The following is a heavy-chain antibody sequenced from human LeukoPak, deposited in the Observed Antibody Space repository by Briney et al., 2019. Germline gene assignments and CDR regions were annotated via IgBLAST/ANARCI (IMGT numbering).Heavy chain of an antibody. CDR2: IHHSGST. D-gene: IGHD1-14*01. J-gene: IGHJ3*02. Sequence: KSSETLSLTCTISGGSINNYYWSWIRQPPGKGLGWMGYIHHSGSTNYNPSLKSRVTVSVNTSKNQFSLKLGSVTAADTAVYYCARMLDRTNAFDIWGQGTMVTVSS. CDR3: ARMLDRTNAFDI. CDR1: GGSINNYY. V-gene: IGHV4-59*01.